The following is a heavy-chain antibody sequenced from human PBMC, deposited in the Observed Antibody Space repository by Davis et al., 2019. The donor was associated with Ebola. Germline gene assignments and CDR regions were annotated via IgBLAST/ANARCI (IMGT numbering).Heavy chain of an antibody. CDR1: GCTFTSYY. J-gene: IGHJ3*02. CDR2: INPSGGST. CDR3: ARSTYYYDSSGYFGAFDI. V-gene: IGHV1-46*01. D-gene: IGHD3-22*01. Sequence: ASVKVSCKASGCTFTSYYMHWVRQAPGQGLEWMGIINPSGGSTSYAQKFQGRVTMTRDTSTSTVYMELSSLRSEDTAVYYCARSTYYYDSSGYFGAFDIWGQGTMVTVSS.